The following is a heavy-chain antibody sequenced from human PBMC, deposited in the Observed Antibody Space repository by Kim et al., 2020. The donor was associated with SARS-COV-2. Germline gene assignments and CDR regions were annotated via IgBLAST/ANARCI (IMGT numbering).Heavy chain of an antibody. CDR3: AKAQFYYGSGSYYLDY. Sequence: GGSLRLSCAASGFTFSGYTMRWVRQAPGKGLEWVSVISGSGGSTSYSDSVKGRFTISRDNSKNTLYLQMNSLRAEDTAVYYCAKAQFYYGSGSYYLDYWGQGTLVTVS. J-gene: IGHJ4*02. CDR2: ISGSGGST. V-gene: IGHV3-23*01. CDR1: GFTFSGYT. D-gene: IGHD3-10*01.